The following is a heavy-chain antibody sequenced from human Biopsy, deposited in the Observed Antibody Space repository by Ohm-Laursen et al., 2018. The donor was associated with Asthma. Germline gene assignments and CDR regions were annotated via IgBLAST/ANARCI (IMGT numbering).Heavy chain of an antibody. CDR2: THHSGYT. D-gene: IGHD2-2*01. Sequence: GTLSPTCAVYGGSFSSNYWSWIRQTPGKGLEWLGDTHHSGYTNYNPSLSSRLTLSVDTSKNQFSLRLTSVTAADTAVYYCARHDHRWDTYADFWGQGTLVTVSS. V-gene: IGHV4-34*01. CDR3: ARHDHRWDTYADF. J-gene: IGHJ4*02. CDR1: GGSFSSNY.